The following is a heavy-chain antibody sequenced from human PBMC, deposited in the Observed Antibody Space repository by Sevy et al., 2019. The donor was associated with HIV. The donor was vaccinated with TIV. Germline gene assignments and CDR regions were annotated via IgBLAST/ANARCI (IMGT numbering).Heavy chain of an antibody. V-gene: IGHV3-53*01. CDR1: GFNISSNY. CDR2: IYGNNSK. CDR3: TRGEQWLSFNY. D-gene: IGHD6-19*01. Sequence: GGSLRLSCAASGFNISSNYLSWVRQAPGKGLEWVSVIYGNNSKYNADFVKGRFTISRDNSKNTLYLQMNSLGVEDTASYYCTRGEQWLSFNYWGQGTLVTVSS. J-gene: IGHJ4*02.